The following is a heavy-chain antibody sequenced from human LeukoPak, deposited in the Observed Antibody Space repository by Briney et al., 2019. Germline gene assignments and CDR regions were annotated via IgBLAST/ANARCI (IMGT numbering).Heavy chain of an antibody. CDR2: INHSGST. CDR3: AVGAAMVTYYFDY. Sequence: PSETLSLTCAVYGGSFSGYYWSWVRQPPGKGLEWIGEINHSGSTNYHPSLKRRVTISVDTSKTQFSLKLSSVTAADTAVYYCAVGAAMVTYYFDYWGQGTLVTVSS. D-gene: IGHD5-18*01. CDR1: GGSFSGYY. V-gene: IGHV4-34*01. J-gene: IGHJ4*02.